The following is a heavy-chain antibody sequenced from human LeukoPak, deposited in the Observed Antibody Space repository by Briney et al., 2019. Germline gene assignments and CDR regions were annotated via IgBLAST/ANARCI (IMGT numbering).Heavy chain of an antibody. CDR3: ARDDYDSGTRLFDY. Sequence: GGSLRLSCAASGFTFSSYSMNWVRQAPGKGLEWVSSISSSTSYIYYADSVKGRFTISRDNAKNSLYLQMNSLRVEDTAVYYCARDDYDSGTRLFDYWGRGTLVTVSS. J-gene: IGHJ4*02. D-gene: IGHD3-10*01. CDR2: ISSSTSYI. V-gene: IGHV3-21*01. CDR1: GFTFSSYS.